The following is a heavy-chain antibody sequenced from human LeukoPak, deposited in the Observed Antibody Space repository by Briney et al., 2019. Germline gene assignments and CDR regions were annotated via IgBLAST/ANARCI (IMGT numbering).Heavy chain of an antibody. CDR3: ARDAGTNYYDSSGYHGYFQH. CDR2: IKQDGSEK. CDR1: GFTFSSYW. D-gene: IGHD3-22*01. Sequence: GGSLRLSCAASGFTFSSYWMSWVRQAPGKGLEWVANIKQDGSEKYYVDSVKGRFTISRDNAKNSLYLQMNSLRAEDTAVYYCARDAGTNYYDSSGYHGYFQHWGQGTLVTVSS. V-gene: IGHV3-7*01. J-gene: IGHJ1*01.